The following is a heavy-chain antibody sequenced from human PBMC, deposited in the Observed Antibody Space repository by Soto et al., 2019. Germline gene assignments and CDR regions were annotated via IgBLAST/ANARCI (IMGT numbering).Heavy chain of an antibody. V-gene: IGHV1-2*04. CDR3: ARDRDYDILTGNLKPLYCYYGMDV. CDR2: INPNSGGT. CDR1: GYTFTGYY. Sequence: VASVKVSCKASGYTFTGYYMHWVRQAPGQGLEWMGWINPNSGGTNYAQKFQGWVTMTRDTSISRAYMELSRLRSDDTAVYYCARDRDYDILTGNLKPLYCYYGMDVWGQGTTVTVSS. J-gene: IGHJ6*02. D-gene: IGHD3-9*01.